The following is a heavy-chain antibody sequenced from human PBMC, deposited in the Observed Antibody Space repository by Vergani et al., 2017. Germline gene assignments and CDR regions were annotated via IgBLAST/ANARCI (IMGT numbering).Heavy chain of an antibody. D-gene: IGHD3-22*01. CDR1: GFTFDDYA. J-gene: IGHJ4*02. CDR2: ISWNSGSI. Sequence: EVQLLESGGGLVQPGGSLRLSCAASGFTFDDYAMHWVRQAPGKGLEWVSGISWNSGSIGYADSVKGRFTISRDNAKNSLYLQMNSLRAEDTALYYCAKDLGSSGYSPVDYWGQGTLVTVSS. CDR3: AKDLGSSGYSPVDY. V-gene: IGHV3-9*01.